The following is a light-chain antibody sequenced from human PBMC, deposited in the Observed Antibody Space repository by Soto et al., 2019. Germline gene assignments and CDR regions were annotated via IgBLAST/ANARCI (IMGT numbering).Light chain of an antibody. Sequence: QAVVTQPPSASASLGASVTLTCTLSSGYSNYKVDWYQQRPGKGPRFVMRVGTGGIVGSKGDGIPDRFSGLGSGLNRYLTIKNIQEEDESDYHCGADHGSGSNVVDVVFGGGTKLTVL. CDR3: GADHGSGSNVVDVV. CDR1: SGYSNYK. J-gene: IGLJ2*01. CDR2: VGTGGIVG. V-gene: IGLV9-49*01.